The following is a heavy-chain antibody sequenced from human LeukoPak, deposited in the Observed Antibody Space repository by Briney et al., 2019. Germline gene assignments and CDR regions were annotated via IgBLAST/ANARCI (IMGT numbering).Heavy chain of an antibody. Sequence: SVKVSCKASGYTFTSYYMHWVRQAPGQGLEWMGIINPSGGSTSYAQKFQGRVTMTRDTSTSTVYMELSSLRSEDTAVYYCARDPTYYYDSSGYPLYYFDYWGQGTLVTVSS. D-gene: IGHD3-22*01. CDR2: INPSGGST. V-gene: IGHV1-46*03. J-gene: IGHJ4*02. CDR1: GYTFTSYY. CDR3: ARDPTYYYDSSGYPLYYFDY.